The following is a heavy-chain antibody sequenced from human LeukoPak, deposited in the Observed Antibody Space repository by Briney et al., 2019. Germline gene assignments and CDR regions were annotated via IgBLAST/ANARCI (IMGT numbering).Heavy chain of an antibody. V-gene: IGHV5-51*01. CDR3: ASRLRERFNS. CDR2: LYPGDSDT. Sequence: GESLKISCKGSGYSFPNYWIGWVRQMPGKGLEWLGILYPGDSDTRYSPSFQGQVTISADKSISTAYLQWSSLKASDTAMYYCASRLRERFNSWGQGTLVTVSS. CDR1: GYSFPNYW. J-gene: IGHJ4*02. D-gene: IGHD5-12*01.